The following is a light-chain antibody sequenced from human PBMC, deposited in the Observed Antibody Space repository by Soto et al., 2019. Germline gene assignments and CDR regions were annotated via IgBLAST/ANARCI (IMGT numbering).Light chain of an antibody. J-gene: IGKJ4*02. Sequence: DIQMTQSPSSVSASVGDRVTLTCRASQGVSTWLAWFQQRPGKAPKRLIYSGSTLQTGAPSRFIGSGSVTDFLLTISSLQPEDVAGYYCQQTDSFPFTFGGGTRVEIK. CDR1: QGVSTW. CDR2: SGS. CDR3: QQTDSFPFT. V-gene: IGKV1-12*02.